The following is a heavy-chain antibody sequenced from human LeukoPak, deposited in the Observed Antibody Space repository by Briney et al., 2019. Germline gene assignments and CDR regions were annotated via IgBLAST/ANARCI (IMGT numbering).Heavy chain of an antibody. J-gene: IGHJ6*02. Sequence: ASVKVSCKASGYTFTSYYMHWVRQAPGQGLEWMGIINPSGGSTSYAQKFQGRVTMTRDTSTSTVYMELSSLRSEDTAVYYCARDRAYYYGSGSYRSGYYGMDVWGQGTTVTVS. V-gene: IGHV1-46*01. D-gene: IGHD3-10*01. CDR2: INPSGGST. CDR1: GYTFTSYY. CDR3: ARDRAYYYGSGSYRSGYYGMDV.